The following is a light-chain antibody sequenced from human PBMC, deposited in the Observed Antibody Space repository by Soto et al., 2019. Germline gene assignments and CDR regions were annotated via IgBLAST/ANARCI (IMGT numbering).Light chain of an antibody. Sequence: DVVMTQSPLSLPVTLGQPASISCRSSQSLVYTDGNTYLNWFHQRPGQSPRRLIYKVSNRDYGVPDRFSVSESGTYFTLKSSRVEAEDVGVYCIMQATHWPLTFGGGTKVEIK. J-gene: IGKJ4*01. V-gene: IGKV2-30*01. CDR2: KVS. CDR1: QSLVYTDGNTY. CDR3: MQATHWPLT.